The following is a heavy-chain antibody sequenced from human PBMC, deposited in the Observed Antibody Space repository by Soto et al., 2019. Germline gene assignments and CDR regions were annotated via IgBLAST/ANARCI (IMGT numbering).Heavy chain of an antibody. J-gene: IGHJ4*02. Sequence: GGSLRLSCAASGFTFSSYAMSWVRQAPGKGLEWVSAISGSGGSTYYADSVKGRFTISRDNSKNTLYLQMNSLRAEDTAVYYCANNNWNYVPPGYFDYWGQGTLVTVSS. CDR1: GFTFSSYA. D-gene: IGHD1-7*01. CDR3: ANNNWNYVPPGYFDY. CDR2: ISGSGGST. V-gene: IGHV3-23*01.